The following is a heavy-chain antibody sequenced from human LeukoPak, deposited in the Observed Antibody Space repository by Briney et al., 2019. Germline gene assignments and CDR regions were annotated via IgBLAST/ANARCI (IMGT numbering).Heavy chain of an antibody. J-gene: IGHJ6*03. CDR3: ARDRLLWFGELTYYYYYMDV. V-gene: IGHV4-61*02. Sequence: PSETLSLTCTVSGGSISSGSYYWSWIRQPAGKGLEWIGRIYTSGSTNYNPSLKSRVTISVDTSKNQFSLKLSSVTAADTAVYYCARDRLLWFGELTYYYYYMDVWGKGTTVTISS. CDR2: IYTSGST. CDR1: GGSISSGSYY. D-gene: IGHD3-10*01.